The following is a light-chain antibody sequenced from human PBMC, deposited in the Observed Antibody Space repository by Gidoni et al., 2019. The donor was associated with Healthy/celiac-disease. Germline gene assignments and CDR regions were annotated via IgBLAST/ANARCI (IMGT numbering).Light chain of an antibody. CDR2: EDS. J-gene: IGLJ3*02. Sequence: SYEMTQPPSVSVSPGQTARITCSGDALPKQYAYWYQQKPGQAPVLVIYEDSERPSGIPDRFSGSSSGTTVTLTISGVQAEDEADYYCQSADSSGTYRVFGGGTKLTVL. V-gene: IGLV3-25*03. CDR3: QSADSSGTYRV. CDR1: ALPKQY.